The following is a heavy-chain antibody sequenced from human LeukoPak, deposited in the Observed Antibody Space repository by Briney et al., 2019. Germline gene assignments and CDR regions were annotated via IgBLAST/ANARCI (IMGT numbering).Heavy chain of an antibody. V-gene: IGHV5-51*01. CDR2: IYLGDSDT. CDR1: GYKFTNYW. J-gene: IGHJ4*02. CDR3: ARPGGYCNSTTCYTFQFFDY. Sequence: GESLEISCKGSGYKFTNYWIGWVRQMPGKGLEWMGIIYLGDSDTVYSPSFQGRVTISADKSINTAYLQWSDLKASDTAMYYCARPGGYCNSTTCYTFQFFDYWGQGTLVTVSS. D-gene: IGHD2-2*02.